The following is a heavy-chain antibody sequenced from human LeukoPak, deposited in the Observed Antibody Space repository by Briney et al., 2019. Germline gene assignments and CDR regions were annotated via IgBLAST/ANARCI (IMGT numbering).Heavy chain of an antibody. CDR2: INHSGST. D-gene: IGHD6-13*01. Sequence: PSETLSLTCAVYGGSFSGYYWSWIRQPPGKGLEWIGEINHSGSTNYNPSLKSRVTISVDTSKNQFSLKLSSVTAADTAVYYCARRARYSSSRHFDYWGQGTLVTVSS. V-gene: IGHV4-34*01. CDR3: ARRARYSSSRHFDY. J-gene: IGHJ4*02. CDR1: GGSFSGYY.